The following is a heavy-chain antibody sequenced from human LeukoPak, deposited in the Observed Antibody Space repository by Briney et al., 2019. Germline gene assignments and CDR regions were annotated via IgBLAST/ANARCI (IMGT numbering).Heavy chain of an antibody. CDR2: MNPNNGIT. Sequence: GASVKVSFKASGYTFTNLDINWVRQATGQGLEWMGWMNPNNGITDHAQKFQGRVAMTRDTSTGTAYMELSSLTFEDTAVYYCARGIDAGVDFWGQGTLITVSS. CDR3: ARGIDAGVDF. V-gene: IGHV1-8*01. CDR1: GYTFTNLD. D-gene: IGHD7-27*01. J-gene: IGHJ4*02.